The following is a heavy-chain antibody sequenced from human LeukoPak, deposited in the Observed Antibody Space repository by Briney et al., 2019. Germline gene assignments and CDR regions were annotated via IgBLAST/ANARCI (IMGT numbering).Heavy chain of an antibody. J-gene: IGHJ4*02. CDR1: GYSFTSYW. D-gene: IGHD2-15*01. V-gene: IGHV5-51*01. Sequence: GESLKISCKGSGYSFTSYWIGWVRQMPGKGLEWMGIIYPGDSDTRYSPSFQGQVSFSADKSISTAYLQWSSLKASDTAMYYCARREGCSGGSCEYFEYWGQGTLVTVSS. CDR3: ARREGCSGGSCEYFEY. CDR2: IYPGDSDT.